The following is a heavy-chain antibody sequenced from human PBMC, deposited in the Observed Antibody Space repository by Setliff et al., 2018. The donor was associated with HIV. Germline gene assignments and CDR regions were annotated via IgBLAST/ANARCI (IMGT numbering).Heavy chain of an antibody. D-gene: IGHD3-16*02. Sequence: SETLSLTCTVSGGSISSSSYYWGWIRQPPGKGLEWIGSIYYSGSTYYNPSLKSRVTISVDTSKNQFSLKLGSVTAADTAVYYCARHQVIPTVIGAFDIWGQGTVVTVSS. CDR2: IYYSGST. CDR1: GGSISSSSYY. V-gene: IGHV4-39*01. J-gene: IGHJ3*02. CDR3: ARHQVIPTVIGAFDI.